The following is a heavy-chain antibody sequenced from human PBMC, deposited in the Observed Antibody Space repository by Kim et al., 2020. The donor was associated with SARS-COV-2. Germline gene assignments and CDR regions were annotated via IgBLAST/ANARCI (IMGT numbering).Heavy chain of an antibody. CDR2: IIPRVGIA. D-gene: IGHD1-26*01. CDR3: AREVGITFYYNYMDV. J-gene: IGHJ6*03. V-gene: IGHV1-69*04. CDR1: GGTFSSYG. Sequence: SVKVSCKASGGTFSSYGLSWVRQAPGQGLQWIGRIIPRVGIAKYGQKFQGRVTMTADKSTDTAYLDLSSLRYEDTAVYFCAREVGITFYYNYMDVWGTG.